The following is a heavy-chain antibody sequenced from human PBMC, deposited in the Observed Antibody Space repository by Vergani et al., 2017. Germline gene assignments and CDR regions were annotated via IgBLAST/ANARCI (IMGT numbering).Heavy chain of an antibody. CDR3: ARACPVAAAGTDNNWFDP. Sequence: QVQLQQWGAGLLKPSATLSLTCAVYGGSFSGYYWSWIRQPPGKGLEWMGEINHSGSTNYNPSLKSRVTISVGTSKIQCSLKLCSVTAADTSVYYCARACPVAAAGTDNNWFDPWGQGTLVTVSS. CDR1: GGSFSGYY. V-gene: IGHV4-34*01. J-gene: IGHJ5*02. CDR2: INHSGST. D-gene: IGHD6-13*01.